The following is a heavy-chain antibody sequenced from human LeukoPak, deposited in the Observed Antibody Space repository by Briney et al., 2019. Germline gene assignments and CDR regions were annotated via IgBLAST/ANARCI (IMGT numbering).Heavy chain of an antibody. CDR3: AKDELAAANTAMTYFDY. V-gene: IGHV3-23*01. J-gene: IGHJ4*02. Sequence: GGSLRLSCAASGFTFSSYSMSWVRQAPGKGLEWVSGVSGSGGSAYYADSVKGRFTISRDNSKNTLYLQMSSLRVEDTAIYYCAKDELAAANTAMTYFDYWGQGTLVIVSS. D-gene: IGHD5-18*01. CDR2: VSGSGGSA. CDR1: GFTFSSYS.